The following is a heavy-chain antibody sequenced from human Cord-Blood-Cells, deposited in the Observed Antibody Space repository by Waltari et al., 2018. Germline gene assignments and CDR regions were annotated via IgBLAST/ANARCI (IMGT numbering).Heavy chain of an antibody. CDR3: ARGGKVGNWFDP. Sequence: QVQLVQSGAEVKKPGASVKVSCKASGYTFTSYDINWVRKATGQGLGVMGWVNPNSVNTGYAKKCQGRVTMTRNTSISTAYMELSSLRSEDTAVYYCARGGKVGNWFDPWGQGTLVTVSS. CDR2: VNPNSVNT. J-gene: IGHJ5*02. V-gene: IGHV1-8*02. D-gene: IGHD1-26*01. CDR1: GYTFTSYD.